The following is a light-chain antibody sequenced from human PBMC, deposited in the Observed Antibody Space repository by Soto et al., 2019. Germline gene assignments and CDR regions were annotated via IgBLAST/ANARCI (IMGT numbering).Light chain of an antibody. CDR2: GAS. CDR3: QQYCNFPYT. Sequence: ETVLTQSPGTLSLSPGERATLSCRASQSVPSDWLAWYRHKPGQAPRLLIYGASSMDTGVPDRVSGSGSGTDFTLTINRLEPEDFAVYYCQQYCNFPYTSGKGTKLEIK. V-gene: IGKV3-20*01. CDR1: QSVPSDW. J-gene: IGKJ2*01.